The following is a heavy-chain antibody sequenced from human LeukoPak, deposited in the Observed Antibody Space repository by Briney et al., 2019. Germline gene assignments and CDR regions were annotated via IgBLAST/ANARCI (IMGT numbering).Heavy chain of an antibody. D-gene: IGHD6-13*01. V-gene: IGHV3-30*02. CDR3: AKGVISSIAAAGTGFDY. Sequence: GGSLRLSCAASGFTFSTYDMHWVRQAPGKGLEWVAFIRYDGSSRYYGDSVKGRFTISRDNSKNTLSLQMNSLRAEDTALYYCAKGVISSIAAAGTGFDYWGQGTLVTVSS. CDR2: IRYDGSSR. J-gene: IGHJ4*02. CDR1: GFTFSTYD.